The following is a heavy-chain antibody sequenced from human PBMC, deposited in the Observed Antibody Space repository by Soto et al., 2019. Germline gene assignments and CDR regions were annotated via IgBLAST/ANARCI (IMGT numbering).Heavy chain of an antibody. Sequence: EVQLLESGGGFVKPGGSLRLSCEGSGFIFSSHAMSWVRQAPGKGLEGVSSVSGSGASVHLPDFLKGLFSSSRDNSKNTVYLELNNLRVDDTAVYYCAKDLPLWSGYSFSENHWGQGTLVTVSS. CDR3: AKDLPLWSGYSFSENH. V-gene: IGHV3-23*01. CDR1: GFIFSSHA. J-gene: IGHJ5*02. CDR2: VSGSGASV. D-gene: IGHD3-3*01.